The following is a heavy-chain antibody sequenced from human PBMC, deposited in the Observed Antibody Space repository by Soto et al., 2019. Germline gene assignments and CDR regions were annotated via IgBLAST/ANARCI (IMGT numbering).Heavy chain of an antibody. V-gene: IGHV3-30-3*01. CDR3: ARDRLTWNYDEVDY. J-gene: IGHJ4*02. CDR1: GFPFSSYA. D-gene: IGHD1-7*01. CDR2: ISYDGSNK. Sequence: GGSLRLSCAASGFPFSSYAMHWVRQAPGKGLEWVAVISYDGSNKYYADSVKGRFTTSRDNSKNTLYLQMNSLRAEDTAVYYCARDRLTWNYDEVDYWGQGTLVTVSS.